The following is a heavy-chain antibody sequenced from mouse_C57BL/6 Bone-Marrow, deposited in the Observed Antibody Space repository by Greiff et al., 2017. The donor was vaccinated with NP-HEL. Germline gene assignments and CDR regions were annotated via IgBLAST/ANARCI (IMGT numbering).Heavy chain of an antibody. V-gene: IGHV1-18*01. CDR2: INPNNGGT. Sequence: EVKLMESGPELVKPGASVKIPCKASGYTFTDYNMDWVKQSHGKSLEWIGDINPNNGGTIYNQKFKGKATLTVDKSSSTAYMELRSLTSEDTAVYYCARFHGSRWAMDYWGQGTSVTVSS. CDR3: ARFHGSRWAMDY. J-gene: IGHJ4*01. CDR1: GYTFTDYN. D-gene: IGHD1-1*01.